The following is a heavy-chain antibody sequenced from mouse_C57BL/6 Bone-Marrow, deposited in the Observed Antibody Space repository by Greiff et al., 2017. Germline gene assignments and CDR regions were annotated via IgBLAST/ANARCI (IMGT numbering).Heavy chain of an antibody. CDR3: AKFRYYGSSY. CDR2: IYARGGNT. D-gene: IGHD1-1*01. CDR1: GYTFTSYG. Sequence: QVQLQQSGAELARPGASVKLSCKASGYTFTSYGISWVKQRTGQGLEWIGEIYARGGNTYYTEQLKGKDTLTADKSSSNAYMELRHLTSEDSAVYFCAKFRYYGSSYWGQGTTRTVSS. J-gene: IGHJ2*01. V-gene: IGHV1-81*01.